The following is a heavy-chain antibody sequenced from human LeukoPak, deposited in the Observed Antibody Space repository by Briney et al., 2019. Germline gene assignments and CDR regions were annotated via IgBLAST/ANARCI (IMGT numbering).Heavy chain of an antibody. CDR1: GGSISNYA. V-gene: IGHV1-69*04. J-gene: IGHJ4*02. D-gene: IGHD1-26*01. Sequence: ASVKVSCKFSGGSISNYAVSWVRQAPGQGLERMGRITPLLDSTKYAERFEDRVTITADKSANTVYMEVTSLRSEDTAMYFCTRLVAGGLDSWGQGTLLTVSS. CDR3: TRLVAGGLDS. CDR2: ITPLLDST.